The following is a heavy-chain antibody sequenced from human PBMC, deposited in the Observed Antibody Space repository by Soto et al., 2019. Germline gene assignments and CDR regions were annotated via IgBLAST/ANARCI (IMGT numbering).Heavy chain of an antibody. CDR1: GASISSSY. D-gene: IGHD3-22*01. Sequence: SETLSLTCTVSGASISSSYWSWIRQSPGKGLEWIGYVYYSGSTNYNPSLKSRVTISVDTSKNQFPLKLSSVTAADTAVYYCARGYYDTSGQSNTFDIWGQGTMV. CDR2: VYYSGST. J-gene: IGHJ3*02. CDR3: ARGYYDTSGQSNTFDI. V-gene: IGHV4-59*01.